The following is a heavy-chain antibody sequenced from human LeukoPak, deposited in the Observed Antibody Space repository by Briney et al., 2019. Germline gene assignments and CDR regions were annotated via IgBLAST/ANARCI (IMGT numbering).Heavy chain of an antibody. CDR3: ARGYYYGDYGVVE. V-gene: IGHV3-33*01. CDR1: GFTFSNYG. D-gene: IGHD4-17*01. J-gene: IGHJ4*02. CDR2: IWYDGSNK. Sequence: PGGSLRLSCAASGFTFSNYGMHWVRQAPGKGLEWVAVIWYDGSNKYYSDSVRGRFTISRDNSKNTLYLQMNSLRAEDTAVYYCARGYYYGDYGVVEWGQGTLVTVSS.